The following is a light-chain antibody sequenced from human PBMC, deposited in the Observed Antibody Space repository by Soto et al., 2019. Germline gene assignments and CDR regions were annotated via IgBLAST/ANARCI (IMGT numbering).Light chain of an antibody. CDR2: GAS. J-gene: IGKJ4*02. V-gene: IGKV3-20*01. Sequence: EMGVTQSPGTLSSSPGERATLSCGASQSVRSSYLVWYQQKSGQAPRLLIYGASSRATGIPDRFSGSGSGTDCTLNISRLEHADFSVYSCQQYSCSPATFGGGTKVEI. CDR3: QQYSCSPAT. CDR1: QSVRSSY.